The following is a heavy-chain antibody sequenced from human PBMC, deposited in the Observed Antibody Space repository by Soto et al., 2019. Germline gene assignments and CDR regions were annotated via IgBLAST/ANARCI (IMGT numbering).Heavy chain of an antibody. J-gene: IGHJ4*02. CDR3: ARGEGFGELLPFDY. CDR2: INHSGST. CDR1: GGSFSGYY. Sequence: SETLSLTCAVYGGSFSGYYWSWIRQPPGKGLEWIGEINHSGSTNYNPSLKSRVTISVDTSKNQFSLKLSSVTAADTAVYYCARGEGFGELLPFDYWGQGTQVTVSS. D-gene: IGHD3-10*01. V-gene: IGHV4-34*01.